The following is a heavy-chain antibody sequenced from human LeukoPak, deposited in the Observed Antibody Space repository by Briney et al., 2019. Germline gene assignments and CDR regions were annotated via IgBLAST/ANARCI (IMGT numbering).Heavy chain of an antibody. Sequence: GESLKISCKGSGYSFSSYWIGWVRQMPRKGPEWMGIIYPGDSGTRNSPSFQGQVTISADKSISTAYRQWSSLKASDTAMYYCARHWYSNGWYGVDYWGQGTLVTVSS. CDR2: IYPGDSGT. CDR3: ARHWYSNGWYGVDY. V-gene: IGHV5-51*01. J-gene: IGHJ4*02. CDR1: GYSFSSYW. D-gene: IGHD6-19*01.